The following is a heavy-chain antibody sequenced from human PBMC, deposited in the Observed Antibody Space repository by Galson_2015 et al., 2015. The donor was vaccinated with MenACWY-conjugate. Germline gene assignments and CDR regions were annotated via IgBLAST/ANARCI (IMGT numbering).Heavy chain of an antibody. D-gene: IGHD6-13*01. Sequence: WEISGDSGSRNSEGWKWKRQSPSRGLEWLGRTYYRSRWHNDYAVSVKSRITINPDTSRNQLSLQLSSVTPEDTAVYYCARGVTRTSGTINWYFDFWGRGTLVTVSS. J-gene: IGHJ2*01. V-gene: IGHV6-1*01. CDR3: ARGVTRTSGTINWYFDF. CDR2: TYYRSRWHN. CDR1: GDSGSRNSEG.